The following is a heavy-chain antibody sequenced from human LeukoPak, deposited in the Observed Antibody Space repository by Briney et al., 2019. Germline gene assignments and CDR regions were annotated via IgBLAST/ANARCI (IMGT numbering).Heavy chain of an antibody. CDR1: GGSISTHY. J-gene: IGHJ4*02. CDR2: IYYSGSA. D-gene: IGHD3-22*01. V-gene: IGHV4-59*11. Sequence: SETLSLTCTVSGGSISTHYWTWIRQPPGKGLERIGYIYYSGSANYNPSLQSRVTISVDMSKNQFSLKLRYVTAADTAVHYCARGAPSDSSGYRDPSFDYWGQGTLVTVSS. CDR3: ARGAPSDSSGYRDPSFDY.